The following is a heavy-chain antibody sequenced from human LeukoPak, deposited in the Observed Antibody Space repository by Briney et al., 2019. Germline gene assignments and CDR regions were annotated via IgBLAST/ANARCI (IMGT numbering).Heavy chain of an antibody. J-gene: IGHJ4*02. CDR1: GFTFGSYS. Sequence: GGSLRLSCAASGFTFGSYSMSWVRQAPGKGPEWVSFLSSSRSTMFYADSVKGRFTISRGNAKNSLFLQMNSLRDEDTAVYYCARTVTSFYYFDYWGQGALVTVSS. CDR3: ARTVTSFYYFDY. CDR2: LSSSRSTM. V-gene: IGHV3-48*02. D-gene: IGHD4-17*01.